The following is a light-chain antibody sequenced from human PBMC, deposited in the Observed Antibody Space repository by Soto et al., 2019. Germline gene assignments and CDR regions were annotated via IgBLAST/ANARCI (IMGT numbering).Light chain of an antibody. CDR1: QGISNY. V-gene: IGKV1-17*03. Sequence: IQMTQSPSAVSASVGDRVTITCRASQGISNYLAWLQQRPGKVPKRLIYGASTFPGGVPSGFSGGGSGTEFTLAIGSLEPEDFATHFCLRHRSPWTFGQGTKVEIK. J-gene: IGKJ1*01. CDR3: LRHRSPWT. CDR2: GAS.